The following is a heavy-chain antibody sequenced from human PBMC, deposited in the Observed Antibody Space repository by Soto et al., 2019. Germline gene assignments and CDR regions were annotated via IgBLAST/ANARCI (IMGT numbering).Heavy chain of an antibody. D-gene: IGHD3-9*01. CDR3: ARNSVWILTGFDFDY. V-gene: IGHV5-51*01. CDR1: GYSFTSYW. CDR2: IYPGDSDT. Sequence: GESLKISCKGSGYSFTSYWIGWVRQMPGKGLEWMGVIYPGDSDTRYSPSFQGQVTISADKSISTAYLQWSSLKASDTAMYYCARNSVWILTGFDFDYWGQGTLVTVSS. J-gene: IGHJ4*02.